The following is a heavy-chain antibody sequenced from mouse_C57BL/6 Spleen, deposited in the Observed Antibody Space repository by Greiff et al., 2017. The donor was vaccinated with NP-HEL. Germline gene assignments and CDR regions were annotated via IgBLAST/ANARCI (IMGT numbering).Heavy chain of an antibody. Sequence: VQLQQSGAELARPGASVKLSCKASGYTFTSYGISWVKQRTGQGLEWIGEIYPRSGNTYYNEKFKGKATLTADKSSSTAYMELRSLTSEDSAVYFCARSLHYGSPYWYFDVWGTGTTVTVSS. CDR2: IYPRSGNT. J-gene: IGHJ1*03. CDR1: GYTFTSYG. D-gene: IGHD1-1*01. V-gene: IGHV1-81*01. CDR3: ARSLHYGSPYWYFDV.